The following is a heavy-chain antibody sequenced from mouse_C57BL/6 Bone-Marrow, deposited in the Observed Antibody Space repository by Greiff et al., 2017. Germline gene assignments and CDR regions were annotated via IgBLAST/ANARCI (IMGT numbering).Heavy chain of an antibody. CDR3: ARWAYSNYLYYFDY. J-gene: IGHJ2*01. D-gene: IGHD2-5*01. V-gene: IGHV1-52*01. CDR1: GYTFTSYW. CDR2: IDPSDRET. Sequence: VQLQQPGAELVRPGSSVKLSCKASGYTFTSYWMHWVKQRPIQGLEWIGNIDPSDRETHYNQKFKDKATLTVDKSSSTAYMQLSSLTSEDSAVYYCARWAYSNYLYYFDYWGQGTTLTVSS.